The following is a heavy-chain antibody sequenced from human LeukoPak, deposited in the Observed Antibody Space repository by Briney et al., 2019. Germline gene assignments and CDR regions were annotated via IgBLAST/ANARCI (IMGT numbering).Heavy chain of an antibody. J-gene: IGHJ5*02. CDR3: ARGGSSIPFDP. CDR2: IWYDGSNK. Sequence: GRSLRLSCAASGLTFSSYAMHWVRQPPGKGLEWVAVIWYDGSNKYYADSVKGRFTISRDNSKNTLYLQMNSLRAEDTAVYYCARGGSSIPFDPWGQGTLVTVSS. D-gene: IGHD2-2*02. V-gene: IGHV3-33*08. CDR1: GLTFSSYA.